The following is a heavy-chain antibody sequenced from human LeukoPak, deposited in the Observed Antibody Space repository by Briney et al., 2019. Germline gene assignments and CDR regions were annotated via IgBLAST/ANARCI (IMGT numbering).Heavy chain of an antibody. CDR1: GFTFSSYG. CDR2: IWYDGSNK. Sequence: GGSLRLSCAASGFTFSSYGMHWVRQAPGKGLEWVAAIWYDGSNKYYADSVKGRFTISRDNSKNTLYLQMNSLRAEDTAVYYCARGVGAPERNWFDPWGQGTLVTVSS. D-gene: IGHD1-26*01. CDR3: ARGVGAPERNWFDP. J-gene: IGHJ5*02. V-gene: IGHV3-33*01.